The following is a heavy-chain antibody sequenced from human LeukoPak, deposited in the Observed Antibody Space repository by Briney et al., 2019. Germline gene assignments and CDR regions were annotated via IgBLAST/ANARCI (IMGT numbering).Heavy chain of an antibody. D-gene: IGHD4-17*01. CDR3: ASSWLRGLMGMDV. CDR1: GGTFSSYA. J-gene: IGHJ6*02. V-gene: IGHV1-69*13. CDR2: IIPIFGTA. Sequence: SVKVSCKASGGTFSSYAISWVRQAPGQGLEWMGGIIPIFGTANYAQKFQGRVTITADESTGTAYMELSSLRSEDTAVYYCASSWLRGLMGMDVWGQGTTVTVSS.